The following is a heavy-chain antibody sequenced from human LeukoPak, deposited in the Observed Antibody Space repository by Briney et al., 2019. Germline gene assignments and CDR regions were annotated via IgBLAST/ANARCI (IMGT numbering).Heavy chain of an antibody. CDR3: AKDGSGSRGYYYYGMDV. CDR1: GFTFSSYG. D-gene: IGHD3-16*01. V-gene: IGHV3-30*18. J-gene: IGHJ6*04. CDR2: ISYDGSNK. Sequence: GGSLRLSCAASGFTFSSYGMHWVRQAPGKGLEWVAVISYDGSNKYYADSVKGRFTISRDNSKNMLYLQMNSLRAEDTAVYYCAKDGSGSRGYYYYGMDVWGKGTTVTVSS.